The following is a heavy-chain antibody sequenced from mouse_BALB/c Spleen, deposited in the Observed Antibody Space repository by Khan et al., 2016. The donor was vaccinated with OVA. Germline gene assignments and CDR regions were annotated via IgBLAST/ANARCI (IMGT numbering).Heavy chain of an antibody. Sequence: QVQLKESGPGLVAPSQSLSITCTVYGYSLTRYGVHWVRQPPGKGLEWLGLIWAGGSTNYNLALMSRLSISIDNSKSLVFLIMNSLQTDDKAVYYCARSKYLARYWGQGTTLTVSS. V-gene: IGHV2-9*02. D-gene: IGHD3-3*01. CDR2: IWAGGST. J-gene: IGHJ2*01. CDR1: GYSLTRYG. CDR3: ARSKYLARY.